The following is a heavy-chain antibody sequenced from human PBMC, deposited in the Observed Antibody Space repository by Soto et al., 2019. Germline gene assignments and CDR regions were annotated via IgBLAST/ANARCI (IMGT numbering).Heavy chain of an antibody. Sequence: GGSLRLSCAASGFTFSSYGMHWVRQAPGKGLEWVAVISYDGSNKYYADSVKGRFTISRDNSKNTLYLQMNSLRAEDTAVYYCAKETYSGPLDHWGQGTLVTVS. J-gene: IGHJ4*02. CDR2: ISYDGSNK. CDR3: AKETYSGPLDH. D-gene: IGHD2-15*01. CDR1: GFTFSSYG. V-gene: IGHV3-30*18.